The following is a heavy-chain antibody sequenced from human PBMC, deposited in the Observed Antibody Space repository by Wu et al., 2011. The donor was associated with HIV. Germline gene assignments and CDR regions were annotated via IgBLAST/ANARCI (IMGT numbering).Heavy chain of an antibody. CDR3: TRLSYYGDSGYYYFDD. CDR1: GGTFSSYA. CDR2: IIPILGTP. D-gene: IGHD3-22*01. Sequence: QVQLVQSGAEVKKPGSSVKVSCKASGGTFSSYAISWVRQAPGQGLEWMGGIIPILGTPNYAQRFQGRVTMTTDESTNTAYIELSSLTWEDTAMFYCTRLSYYGDSGYYYFDDWGQGTLVTVSS. V-gene: IGHV1-69*05. J-gene: IGHJ4*02.